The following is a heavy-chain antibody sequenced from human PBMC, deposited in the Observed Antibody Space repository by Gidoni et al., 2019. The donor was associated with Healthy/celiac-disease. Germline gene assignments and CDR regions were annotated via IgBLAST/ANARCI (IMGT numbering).Heavy chain of an antibody. D-gene: IGHD6-13*01. CDR3: AKVLWQQQGDAFDI. CDR2: IRGRGGST. J-gene: IGHJ3*02. CDR1: GFTFSSNA. V-gene: IGHV3-23*01. Sequence: EVQLLESGGGLVLPGGSLRLSCAASGFTFSSNARRWVRQARGKGLECVSGIRGRGGSTYYADAVKGRFTIYRDNSKNPRDLQMNSLGAEDTAVYYWAKVLWQQQGDAFDIWGQGTMVTVSS.